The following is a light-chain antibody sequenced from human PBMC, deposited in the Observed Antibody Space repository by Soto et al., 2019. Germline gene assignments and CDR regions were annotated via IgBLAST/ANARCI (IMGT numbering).Light chain of an antibody. CDR2: DVS. CDR3: CSYAGSYTFGGYV. CDR1: SSDVGGYNY. V-gene: IGLV2-11*01. J-gene: IGLJ1*01. Sequence: QSALTQPRSVSGSPGQSVTISCTGTSSDVGGYNYVSWYQRHPGKAPKLMIYDVSKRPSGVPDRFSGSKSGNTASLTISGLQAEDEADYYCCSYAGSYTFGGYVFGTGTKVTVL.